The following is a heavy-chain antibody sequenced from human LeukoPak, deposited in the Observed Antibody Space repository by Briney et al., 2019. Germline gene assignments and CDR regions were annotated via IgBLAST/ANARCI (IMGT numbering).Heavy chain of an antibody. V-gene: IGHV1-2*04. Sequence: ASVKVSCKASGYTFTGYYMHWVRQAPGQGLEWIGWINPNSGGTNYAQKFQGWVTMTRDTSISTAYMELSRLRSDDTAVYYCARAAAGTELDYWGQGTLVTVSS. J-gene: IGHJ4*02. CDR2: INPNSGGT. D-gene: IGHD6-13*01. CDR3: ARAAAGTELDY. CDR1: GYTFTGYY.